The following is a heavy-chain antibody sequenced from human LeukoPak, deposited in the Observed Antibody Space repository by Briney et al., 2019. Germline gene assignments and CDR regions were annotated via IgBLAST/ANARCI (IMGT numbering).Heavy chain of an antibody. V-gene: IGHV4-39*07. D-gene: IGHD3-10*01. J-gene: IGHJ4*02. CDR1: GGSISSSSYY. CDR3: ASSILWFGEYFFDY. Sequence: SETLSLTCTVSGGSISSSSYYWGWIRQPPGKGLEWIGSIYYSGSTYYNPSLKSRVTISVDTSKKQFSLKLSSVTAADTAVYYCASSILWFGEYFFDYWGQGTLVTVSS. CDR2: IYYSGST.